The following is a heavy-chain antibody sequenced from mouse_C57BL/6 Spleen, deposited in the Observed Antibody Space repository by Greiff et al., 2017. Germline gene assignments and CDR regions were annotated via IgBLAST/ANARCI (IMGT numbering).Heavy chain of an antibody. CDR3: ARGRLLPFDV. J-gene: IGHJ1*03. V-gene: IGHV1-26*01. CDR2: INPNNGGT. CDR1: GYTFTDYY. Sequence: EVQLQQSGPELVKPGASVKISCKASGYTFTDYYMNWVKQSHGKSLEWIGDINPNNGGTSYNQKFKGKATLTVDKSSSTAYMELRSLTSEDSAVYYCARGRLLPFDVWGTGTTVTVSS. D-gene: IGHD2-13*01.